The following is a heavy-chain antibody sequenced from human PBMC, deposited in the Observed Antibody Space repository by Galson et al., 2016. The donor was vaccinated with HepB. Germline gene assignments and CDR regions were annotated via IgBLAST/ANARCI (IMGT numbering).Heavy chain of an antibody. CDR2: TFYRSTWEN. D-gene: IGHD3-10*01. J-gene: IGHJ6*02. Sequence: CAISGDSVYNSGAAWVWIRQSPSRGLEWLGXTFYRSTWENHYAGSVKNRITISPDTSRNQFSLHLNSVTPEDTAVYYCAGAVMLGRGMDVWGQGITVTVSS. CDR1: GDSVYNSGAA. CDR3: AGAVMLGRGMDV. V-gene: IGHV6-1*01.